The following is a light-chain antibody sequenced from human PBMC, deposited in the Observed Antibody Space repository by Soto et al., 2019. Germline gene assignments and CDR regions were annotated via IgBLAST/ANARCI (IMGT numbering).Light chain of an antibody. CDR2: EAS. CDR1: QSVSGD. CDR3: QQRASWPWT. V-gene: IGKV3-11*01. Sequence: EIVLTQSPATLSVSPGERATLSCRASQSVSGDLAWYQQKPGQAPRLLIYEASNRATGFPARFSGSGSGTDFTLTISSLEPEDFAVYYCQQRASWPWTFGQGTKVDI. J-gene: IGKJ1*01.